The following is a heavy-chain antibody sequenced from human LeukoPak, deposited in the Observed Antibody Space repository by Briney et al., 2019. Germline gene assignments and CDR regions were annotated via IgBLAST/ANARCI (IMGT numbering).Heavy chain of an antibody. J-gene: IGHJ6*02. Sequence: SETLSLTGAVYGGAFSGYYWTWIRKPQGKGLEWMGETNHSESTNYNPSLESRVTISVDTSKSQCSLKLSSVTAADTAVYYCARVSNRGYCSGGSCYPPHYGMDVWGQGTTVTVSS. CDR1: GGAFSGYY. V-gene: IGHV4-34*01. D-gene: IGHD2-15*01. CDR2: TNHSEST. CDR3: ARVSNRGYCSGGSCYPPHYGMDV.